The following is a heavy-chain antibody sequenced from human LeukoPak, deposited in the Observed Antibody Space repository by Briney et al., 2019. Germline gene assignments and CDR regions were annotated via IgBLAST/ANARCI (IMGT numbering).Heavy chain of an antibody. Sequence: ASVKVSCKASGYTFTGYYMHWVRQAPGQGLEWMGLINPNSGGTNYAQKFQGRVTMTRDTSISTAYMELSRLRSDDTAVYYCARDSRYCSSTSCYRYYYMDVWGKGTTVTVSS. D-gene: IGHD2-2*01. CDR1: GYTFTGYY. CDR2: INPNSGGT. CDR3: ARDSRYCSSTSCYRYYYMDV. V-gene: IGHV1-2*06. J-gene: IGHJ6*03.